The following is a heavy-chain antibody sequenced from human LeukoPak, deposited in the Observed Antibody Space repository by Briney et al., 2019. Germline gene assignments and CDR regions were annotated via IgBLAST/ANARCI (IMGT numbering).Heavy chain of an antibody. CDR1: GGSISSGGYS. D-gene: IGHD3-9*01. J-gene: IGHJ3*02. CDR2: IYHSGST. CDR3: ARESDILTGLSAFDI. V-gene: IGHV4-30-2*01. Sequence: SQTLSLTCAVSGGSISSGGYSWSWIRQPPGKGLEWIGYIYHSGSTYYNPSLKSRVTISVDKSKNQFSLKLSSVTAADTAVYYCARESDILTGLSAFDIWGQGTMVTVSS.